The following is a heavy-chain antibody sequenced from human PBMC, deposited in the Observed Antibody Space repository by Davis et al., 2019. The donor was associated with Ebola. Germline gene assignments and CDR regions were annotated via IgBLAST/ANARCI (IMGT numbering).Heavy chain of an antibody. CDR2: IYPGDSDT. V-gene: IGHV5-51*01. Sequence: GESLKTPCKTSGFILTSHWIARVRPLPGKGLEWMGLIYPGDSDTRYSPSFEGRVTISADKSIATSYLQWSSLKASDTAMYYCVLWGGHGYRNIDSWGQGALVTVSS. J-gene: IGHJ4*02. CDR3: VLWGGHGYRNIDS. D-gene: IGHD5-24*01. CDR1: GFILTSHW.